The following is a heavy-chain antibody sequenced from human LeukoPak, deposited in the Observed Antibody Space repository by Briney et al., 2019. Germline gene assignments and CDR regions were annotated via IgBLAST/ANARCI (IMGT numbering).Heavy chain of an antibody. CDR3: ARTAMVEYYFDY. CDR2: IYYSGST. D-gene: IGHD5-18*01. J-gene: IGHJ4*02. V-gene: IGHV4-59*01. CDR1: GGSISSYY. Sequence: SETLSLTCTVSGGSISSYYWSWIRQPPGKGLEWIGYIYYSGSTNYNPSLKSRVTISVDTTKNQFSLKLSSVTAADTAVYYCARTAMVEYYFDYWGQGTLVTVSS.